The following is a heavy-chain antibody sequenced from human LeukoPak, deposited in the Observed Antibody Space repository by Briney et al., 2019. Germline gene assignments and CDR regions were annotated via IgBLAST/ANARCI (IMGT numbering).Heavy chain of an antibody. CDR3: ARGATPVDYYNWNSYFDY. CDR1: GGSISSGGYS. CDR2: INHSGST. V-gene: IGHV4-30-2*01. Sequence: PSQTLSLTCAVSGGSISSGGYSWSWIRQPPGKGLEWIGEINHSGSTNYNPSLKSRVTISVDTSKNQFSLKLSSVTAADTAVYYCARGATPVDYYNWNSYFDYWGQGTLVTASS. D-gene: IGHD1-7*01. J-gene: IGHJ4*02.